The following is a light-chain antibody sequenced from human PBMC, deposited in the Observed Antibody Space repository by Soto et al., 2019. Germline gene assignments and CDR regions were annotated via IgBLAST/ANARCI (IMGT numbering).Light chain of an antibody. CDR3: QEYNSH. CDR2: KAS. V-gene: IGKV1-5*03. Sequence: DTQMTQSPSTLSASVGDRVTITCRASQIIDNWLAWYQQKPGKAPKLLIYKASNLESGVPSRFSGSGYGTEFPLPISSLRPEVSATYYCQEYNSHFGGGTK. CDR1: QIIDNW. J-gene: IGKJ4*01.